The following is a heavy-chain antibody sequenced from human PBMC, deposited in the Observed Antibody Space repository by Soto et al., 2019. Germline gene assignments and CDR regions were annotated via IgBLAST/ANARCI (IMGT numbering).Heavy chain of an antibody. Sequence: EVQLVESGGGLVKPGGSLRLSCAASGFTFSNAWMNWVRQAPGKGLEWVGRIKSNTDGGTTDYAAPVKGRFTISRDDSNNTFYLQMNSLKTGDTAVYYCTTGGYYDSSGYLGNDYWGQGTLVIVSS. D-gene: IGHD3-22*01. CDR1: GFTFSNAW. V-gene: IGHV3-15*07. CDR3: TTGGYYDSSGYLGNDY. CDR2: IKSNTDGGTT. J-gene: IGHJ4*02.